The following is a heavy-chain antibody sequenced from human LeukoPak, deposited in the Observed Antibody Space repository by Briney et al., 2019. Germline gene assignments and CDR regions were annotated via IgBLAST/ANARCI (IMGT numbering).Heavy chain of an antibody. V-gene: IGHV3-23*01. CDR1: GFTFSSYA. Sequence: GGSLRLSCAASGFTFSSYAMSWVRQAPGKGLEWVSAISGSGGSTYYADSVKGRFTISRDNSKNTLYLQMNSLRAEDTAVYYCAKGGTSYYYYYMDVWGKGTTVTVSS. D-gene: IGHD4/OR15-4a*01. CDR3: AKGGTSYYYYYMDV. J-gene: IGHJ6*03. CDR2: ISGSGGST.